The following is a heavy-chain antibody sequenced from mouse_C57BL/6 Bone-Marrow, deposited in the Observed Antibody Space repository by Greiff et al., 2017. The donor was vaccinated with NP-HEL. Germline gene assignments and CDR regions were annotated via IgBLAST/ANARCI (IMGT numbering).Heavy chain of an antibody. Sequence: DVQLQESGGGLVQPGESLKLSCESNEYEFPSHDMSWVRKTPEKRLELVAAINSDGGSTYYPDTMERRFIISRDNTKKTLYLQMSSLRSEDTALYYCARRGYDYDCGWYFDVWGTGTTVTVSS. D-gene: IGHD2-4*01. CDR2: INSDGGST. V-gene: IGHV5-2*01. J-gene: IGHJ1*03. CDR1: EYEFPSHD. CDR3: ARRGYDYDCGWYFDV.